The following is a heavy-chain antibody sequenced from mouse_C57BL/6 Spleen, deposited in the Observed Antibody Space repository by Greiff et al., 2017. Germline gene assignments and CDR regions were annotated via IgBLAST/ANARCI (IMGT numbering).Heavy chain of an antibody. CDR3: AIITTVVAEGDY. D-gene: IGHD1-1*01. CDR2: IHPSDSDT. CDR1: GYTFTSYW. V-gene: IGHV1-74*01. Sequence: QVQLQQPGAELVKPGASVKVSCKASGYTFTSYWMHWVKQRPGQGLEWIGRIHPSDSDTNYNQKFKGKATLTVDKSSSTAYLQLSSLTCKDSAVYYCAIITTVVAEGDYWGQGTTLTVSS. J-gene: IGHJ2*01.